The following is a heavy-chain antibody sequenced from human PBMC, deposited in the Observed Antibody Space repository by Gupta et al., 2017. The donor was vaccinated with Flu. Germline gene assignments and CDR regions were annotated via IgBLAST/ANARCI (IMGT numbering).Heavy chain of an antibody. CDR3: AHRRRRTWYFDY. CDR1: GLSLSTSGVD. Sequence: QITLKESGPTLVKPTQTLTLTCTFSGLSLSTSGVDVGWIRQPPGKALEWLSLIFLNDDKRYSPALKSRLTITKDTSKNQVVLTMTNMDPVDTATYYFAHRRRRTWYFDYWGQGTLVTVSS. D-gene: IGHD6-13*01. J-gene: IGHJ4*02. CDR2: IFLNDDK. V-gene: IGHV2-5*01.